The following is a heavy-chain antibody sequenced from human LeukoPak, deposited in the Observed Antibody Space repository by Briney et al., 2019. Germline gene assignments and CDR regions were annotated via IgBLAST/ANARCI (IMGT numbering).Heavy chain of an antibody. V-gene: IGHV4-34*01. CDR1: GGSISSYY. Sequence: SETLSLTCTVSGGSISSYYWSWIRQPPGKGLEWIGEINHSGSTNYNPSPKSRVTISVDTSKNQFSLKLSSVTAADTAVYYCARGYRIAARYDYWGQGTLVTVSS. CDR3: ARGYRIAARYDY. CDR2: INHSGST. D-gene: IGHD6-6*01. J-gene: IGHJ4*02.